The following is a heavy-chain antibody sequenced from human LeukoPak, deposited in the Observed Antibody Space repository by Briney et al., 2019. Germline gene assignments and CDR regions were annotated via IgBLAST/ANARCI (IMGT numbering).Heavy chain of an antibody. V-gene: IGHV3-23*05. CDR2: IGSDNKP. CDR1: GFTFSAYA. CDR3: ARYIAEAADFDY. J-gene: IGHJ4*02. D-gene: IGHD6-13*01. Sequence: PGGSLRLSCEASGFTFSAYAMTWVRQAPGKGLEWVSSIGSDNKPHYSESVKGRFAISRDNSKNTLFLQLHNLRAEDTALYYCARYIAEAADFDYWGQGTLVTVSS.